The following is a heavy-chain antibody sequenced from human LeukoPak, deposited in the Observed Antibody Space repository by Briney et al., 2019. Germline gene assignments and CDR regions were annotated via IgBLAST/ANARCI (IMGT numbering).Heavy chain of an antibody. D-gene: IGHD6-19*01. CDR1: GFTFSSYG. V-gene: IGHV3-33*01. Sequence: QPGRSLRLSCAASGFTFSSYGMHWVRQAPGKGLEWVAVIWYDGSNKYYADSVKGRFTISRDNSKNTLYLQMNSLRAEDTAVYYCARDLSVRQSSGWSPPLDYWGQGTLVTVSS. J-gene: IGHJ4*02. CDR2: IWYDGSNK. CDR3: ARDLSVRQSSGWSPPLDY.